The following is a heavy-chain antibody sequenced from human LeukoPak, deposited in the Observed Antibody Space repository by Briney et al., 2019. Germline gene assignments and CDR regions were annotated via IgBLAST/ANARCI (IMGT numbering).Heavy chain of an antibody. Sequence: GGSLRLSCVVSGITLSNYGMSWVRQAPGKGLEWVAGISDRGGSTNYADSVKGRFTISRDNPKNTLYLQMNSLRSEDTAVFFCAKRGVVIRAVLVVGFHKEAYYFDSWGQGALVTVSS. CDR2: ISDRGGST. D-gene: IGHD2-15*01. V-gene: IGHV3-23*01. J-gene: IGHJ4*02. CDR1: GITLSNYG. CDR3: AKRGVVIRAVLVVGFHKEAYYFDS.